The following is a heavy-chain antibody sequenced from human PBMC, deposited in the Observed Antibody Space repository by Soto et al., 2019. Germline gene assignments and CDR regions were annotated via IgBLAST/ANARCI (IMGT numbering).Heavy chain of an antibody. Sequence: QVQLVQSGAEVKKPGASVKVSCKASGYTFTSYAMHWVRQAPGQRLEWMGWINAGNGNTKYSPKFQGRVTITRDTSACTAYMVVSSVTSEDTAVYFCARDTATSDVWGQGTTVTVSS. J-gene: IGHJ6*02. CDR2: INAGNGNT. D-gene: IGHD4-17*01. CDR3: ARDTATSDV. V-gene: IGHV1-3*01. CDR1: GYTFTSYA.